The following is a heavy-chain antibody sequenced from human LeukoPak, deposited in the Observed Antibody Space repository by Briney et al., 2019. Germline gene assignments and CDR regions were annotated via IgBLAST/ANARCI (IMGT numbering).Heavy chain of an antibody. CDR3: ARGGGVGWFDP. D-gene: IGHD4-23*01. J-gene: IGHJ5*02. CDR1: GGSFSGYH. V-gene: IGHV4-34*01. Sequence: PSETLSLTCAVYGGSFSGYHWSWIRQPPGKGLEWIGEINHSGSTNYNPSLKSRVTISVDTSKNQFSLKLGSVTAADTAVYYCARGGGVGWFDPWGQGTLVTVSS. CDR2: INHSGST.